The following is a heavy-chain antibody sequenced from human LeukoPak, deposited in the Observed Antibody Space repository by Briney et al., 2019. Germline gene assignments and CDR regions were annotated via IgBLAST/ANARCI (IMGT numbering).Heavy chain of an antibody. D-gene: IGHD1-26*01. CDR2: ISYDGSNK. CDR1: GFTFSSYA. J-gene: IGHJ4*02. Sequence: PGGSLRLSCAASGFTFSSYAMHWVRQAPGKGLEWVAVISYDGSNKYYADSVKGRFTISRDNSKNTLYLRMNSLRAEDTAVYCCARDRVGATDYFDYWGQGTLVTVSS. V-gene: IGHV3-30-3*01. CDR3: ARDRVGATDYFDY.